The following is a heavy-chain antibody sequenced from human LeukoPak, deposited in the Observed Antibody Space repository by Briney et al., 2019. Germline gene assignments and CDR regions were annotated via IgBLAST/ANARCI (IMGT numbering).Heavy chain of an antibody. J-gene: IGHJ3*02. CDR3: ASYYYGSGSYGPPRINAFDI. CDR1: GGSVSSGYYY. V-gene: IGHV4-61*02. D-gene: IGHD3-10*01. CDR2: IYTGGST. Sequence: PSQTLSLTCTVSGGSVSSGYYYWSWIRQPAGKELEWIGRIYTGGSTNYNPSLKSRVTVSVDTSKNQFSLMLSSVTAADTAVYYCASYYYGSGSYGPPRINAFDIWGQGTMVTVSS.